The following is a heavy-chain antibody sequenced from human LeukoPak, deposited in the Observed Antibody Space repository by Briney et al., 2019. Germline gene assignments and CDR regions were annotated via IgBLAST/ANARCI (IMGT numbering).Heavy chain of an antibody. D-gene: IGHD6-13*01. CDR1: GFTFSSYG. V-gene: IGHV3-30*18. Sequence: GGSLRLSCAASGFTFSSYGMHWVRQAPGKGLEWVAVISYDGSNKYYADSVKGRFTISRDNSKNTLYLQMNSLRAEDTAVYYCAKDRLLAVADHVPDYWGQGTLVTVSS. J-gene: IGHJ4*02. CDR3: AKDRLLAVADHVPDY. CDR2: ISYDGSNK.